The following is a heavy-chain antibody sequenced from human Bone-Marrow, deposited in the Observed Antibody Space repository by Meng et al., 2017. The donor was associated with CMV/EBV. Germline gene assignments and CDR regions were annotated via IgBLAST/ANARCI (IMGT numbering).Heavy chain of an antibody. J-gene: IGHJ6*02. D-gene: IGHD3-3*01. CDR3: ARDQREGAGWSGYYYGMDV. Sequence: SETLSLTCTVSGGSISSYCWSWIRQPPGKGLEWIGYIYYSGSTNYNPSLKSRVTISVDTSKNQFSLKLSSVTAADTAVYYCARDQREGAGWSGYYYGMDVWGQGTTVTVSS. CDR1: GGSISSYC. CDR2: IYYSGST. V-gene: IGHV4-59*01.